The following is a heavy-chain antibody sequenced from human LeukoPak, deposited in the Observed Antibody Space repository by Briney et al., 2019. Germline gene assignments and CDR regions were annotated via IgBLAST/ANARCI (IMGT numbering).Heavy chain of an antibody. V-gene: IGHV1-69*04. Sequence: SVKVSCKASGGTFSSYAISWVRQAPGQGLEWMGRIIPILGIDNYAQKFQGRVTITADKTTSTAYMELSSLRSEDTAVYYCARGVSGSYFDYWGQGTLVTVSS. D-gene: IGHD1-26*01. CDR2: IIPILGID. J-gene: IGHJ4*02. CDR3: ARGVSGSYFDY. CDR1: GGTFSSYA.